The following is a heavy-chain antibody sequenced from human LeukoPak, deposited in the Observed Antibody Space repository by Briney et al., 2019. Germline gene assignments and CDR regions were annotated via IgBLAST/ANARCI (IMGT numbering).Heavy chain of an antibody. CDR2: IYNSGST. CDR3: ARDRRYCSGGSCYSAMDV. CDR1: DYSIRSGGYS. Sequence: PSETLSLTCAVSDYSIRSGGYSWNWIRQPPGKGLEWIGYIYNSGSTNYNPSLKSRVTISVDMSKNQFSLKLSSVTAADTAVYYCARDRRYCSGGSCYSAMDVWGKGTTVTVSS. J-gene: IGHJ6*04. V-gene: IGHV4-30-2*01. D-gene: IGHD2-15*01.